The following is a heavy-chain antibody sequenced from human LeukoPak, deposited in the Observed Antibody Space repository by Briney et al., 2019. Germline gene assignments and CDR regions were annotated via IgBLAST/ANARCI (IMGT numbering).Heavy chain of an antibody. CDR1: GFTFSSYD. CDR2: ISGVGGGT. Sequence: PGRSLRLSCAASGFTFSSYDMSWVRRARGKGLDCGSTISGVGGGTYYAEAVKGRFTFSRDNSKNTLYLQMNSLRAENTALYFSAKGRSGSDYGFDYWGQGILVTVSS. J-gene: IGHJ4*02. CDR3: AKGRSGSDYGFDY. V-gene: IGHV3-23*01. D-gene: IGHD1-26*01.